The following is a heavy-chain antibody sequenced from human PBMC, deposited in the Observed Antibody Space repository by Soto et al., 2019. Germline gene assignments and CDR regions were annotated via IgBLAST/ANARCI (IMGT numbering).Heavy chain of an antibody. CDR1: GYTFTSYG. V-gene: IGHV1-18*01. D-gene: IGHD3-10*01. Sequence: ASVKVSCKASGYTFTSYGFSWVRQAPGQGLEWMGWIGPYTGVTNYAQKFQGRVTMTTDTSTSTAYTELRSLRSDDTAVYYCARDGDGPGRHYDYWGQGTLVTVSS. CDR3: ARDGDGPGRHYDY. J-gene: IGHJ4*02. CDR2: IGPYTGVT.